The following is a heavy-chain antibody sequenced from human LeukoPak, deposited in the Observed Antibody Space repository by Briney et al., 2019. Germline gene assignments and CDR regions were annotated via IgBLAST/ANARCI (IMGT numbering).Heavy chain of an antibody. D-gene: IGHD4-11*01. CDR1: GGSISSYY. CDR3: ARGYYSNYDVDY. J-gene: IGHJ4*02. Sequence: SETLSLTCTVSGGSISSYYWSWIRQPPGKGLEWIGYIYYSGSTNYNPSLKSRVTISVDTSKNQFSLKLSSVTAADTAVYYCARGYYSNYDVDYWGQGTLVTVSS. V-gene: IGHV4-59*01. CDR2: IYYSGST.